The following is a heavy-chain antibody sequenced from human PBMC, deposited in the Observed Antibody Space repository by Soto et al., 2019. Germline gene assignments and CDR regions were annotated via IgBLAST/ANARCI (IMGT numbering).Heavy chain of an antibody. D-gene: IGHD3-16*01. Sequence: AGSLILSCAAPGFTFNIYAMYWVRQAPGKGLEWMAVISDDGINTYYADSVKGRFTISRDNSKNTLYLQMNSLRPEDTAVYYCARGMITFGGYWGQGT. V-gene: IGHV3-30-3*01. CDR2: ISDDGINT. CDR3: ARGMITFGGY. CDR1: GFTFNIYA. J-gene: IGHJ4*02.